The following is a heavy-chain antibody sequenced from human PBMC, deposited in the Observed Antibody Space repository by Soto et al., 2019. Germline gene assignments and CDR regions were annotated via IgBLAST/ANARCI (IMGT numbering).Heavy chain of an antibody. CDR1: GYTVTSYA. J-gene: IGHJ6*02. Sequence: QVQLVQSGAEEKKPGASVKVSCKASGYTVTSYAMHWLRQAPGQRLEWMGWINAGNGNTKYSQKFQGRVTITRDTSASTAYMELSRLRSEDTAVYYCASSDYYYGMDVWGQGTTVTVSS. CDR2: INAGNGNT. CDR3: ASSDYYYGMDV. V-gene: IGHV1-3*05.